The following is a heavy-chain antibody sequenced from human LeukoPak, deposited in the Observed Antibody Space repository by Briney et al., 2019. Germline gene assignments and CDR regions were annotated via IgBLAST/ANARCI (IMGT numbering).Heavy chain of an antibody. J-gene: IGHJ4*02. V-gene: IGHV4-59*01. D-gene: IGHD1-26*01. Sequence: SETLSLTCTVSGGSISSYYWSWIRQPPGKGLEWIGYIYYSGSTNYNPSLKSRVTISVDTSKNQFSLKLSSVTAADTAVYYCARDPGSGSYRDYWGQGTPVTVSS. CDR1: GGSISSYY. CDR2: IYYSGST. CDR3: ARDPGSGSYRDY.